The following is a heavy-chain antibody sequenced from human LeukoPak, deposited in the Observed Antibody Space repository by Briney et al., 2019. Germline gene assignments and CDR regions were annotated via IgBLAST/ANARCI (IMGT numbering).Heavy chain of an antibody. D-gene: IGHD2-2*01. Sequence: GGSLRLSCAASGFTFSSHWMHWVRQAPGKGLVWVSRIDSDGRITTYADSVKGRFTISRDNSKNTLDLLMFSLRAEDTAVYYCAKEPTSYAGGWYFHHWGQGTLVTVSS. CDR1: GFTFSSHW. CDR2: IDSDGRIT. CDR3: AKEPTSYAGGWYFHH. V-gene: IGHV3-74*01. J-gene: IGHJ1*01.